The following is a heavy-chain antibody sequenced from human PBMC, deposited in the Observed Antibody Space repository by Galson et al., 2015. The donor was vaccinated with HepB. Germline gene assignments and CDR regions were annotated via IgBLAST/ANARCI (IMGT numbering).Heavy chain of an antibody. J-gene: IGHJ3*02. D-gene: IGHD3-16*02. V-gene: IGHV3-48*04. Sequence: SLRLSCAASTFIFSTYSMNWVRQAPGKGLECISYISSSSTTIYYADSVKGRFTISRDNAKNSLYLQMNSLRAEDTAVYYCARAGDNSGELSAFDIWGQGTMVTVSS. CDR3: ARAGDNSGELSAFDI. CDR2: ISSSSTTI. CDR1: TFIFSTYS.